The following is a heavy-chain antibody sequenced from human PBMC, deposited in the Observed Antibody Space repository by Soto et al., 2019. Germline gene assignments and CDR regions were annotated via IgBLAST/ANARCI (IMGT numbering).Heavy chain of an antibody. CDR3: ARLANYVWGSYRNWYFDL. D-gene: IGHD3-16*02. Sequence: EVYLVESGGGLVQPGGSLRLSCAASGFTLSSYWMTWVRQAPGKGLEWVANIKQDGSEKYFVDSVKGRFTISRDNAKNSLYLQMNSLRAEDTAVYYCARLANYVWGSYRNWYFDLWGRGTLVTVSS. CDR1: GFTLSSYW. J-gene: IGHJ2*01. CDR2: IKQDGSEK. V-gene: IGHV3-7*05.